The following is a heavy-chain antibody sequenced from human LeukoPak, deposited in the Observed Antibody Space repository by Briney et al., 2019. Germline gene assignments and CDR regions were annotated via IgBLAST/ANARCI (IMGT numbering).Heavy chain of an antibody. CDR3: ASAGFDY. J-gene: IGHJ4*02. CDR1: GFTFSSYS. CDR2: ISTAGTTV. Sequence: GGSLRLSCAASGFTFSSYSLNWVRQAPGKGLEWISYISTAGTTVYYADSVKGRFTISRDNAKNSLYLQMNSLRAEDTAVYYCASAGFDYWGQGTLVTVSS. V-gene: IGHV3-48*04. D-gene: IGHD3-10*01.